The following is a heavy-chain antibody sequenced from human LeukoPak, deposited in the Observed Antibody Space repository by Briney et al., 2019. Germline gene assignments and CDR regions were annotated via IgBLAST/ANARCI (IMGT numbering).Heavy chain of an antibody. J-gene: IGHJ4*02. V-gene: IGHV4-31*03. D-gene: IGHD3-10*01. CDR2: IYYSGST. CDR3: ARVGEAMVRGVISYYFDY. CDR1: GGSISSGSYY. Sequence: SETLFLTCTVSGGSISSGSYYWSWIRQHPGKGLEWIGYIYYSGSTYYNPSLKSRVTISVDTSKNQFSLKLSSVTAADTAVYYCARVGEAMVRGVISYYFDYWGQGTLVTVSS.